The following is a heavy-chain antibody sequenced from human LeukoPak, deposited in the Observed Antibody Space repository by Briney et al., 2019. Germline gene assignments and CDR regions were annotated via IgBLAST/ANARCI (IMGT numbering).Heavy chain of an antibody. Sequence: GSLRLSCAASEFTFSSYWMSWVRQPPGKGLEWIGEINHSGSTNYNPSLKSRVTISVDTSKNQFSQKLSSVTAADTAVYYCARGRFRVTYYFDYWGQGTLVTVSS. V-gene: IGHV4-34*01. CDR1: EFTFSSYW. J-gene: IGHJ4*02. D-gene: IGHD3-10*01. CDR3: ARGRFRVTYYFDY. CDR2: INHSGST.